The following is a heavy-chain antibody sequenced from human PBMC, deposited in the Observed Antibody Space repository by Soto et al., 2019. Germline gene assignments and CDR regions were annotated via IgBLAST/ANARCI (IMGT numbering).Heavy chain of an antibody. V-gene: IGHV1-69*13. D-gene: IGHD2-21*02. CDR2: IIPIFGTA. J-gene: IGHJ3*02. CDR3: ARHGGAYCGGDCYSRGADSNAFDI. CDR1: GGTFSSYA. Sequence: GASVKVSCKASGGTFSSYAISWVRQAPGQGLEWMGGIIPIFGTANYAQKFQGRVTITADESTSTAYMELSSLRSEDTAVYYCARHGGAYCGGDCYSRGADSNAFDIWGQGTMVTV.